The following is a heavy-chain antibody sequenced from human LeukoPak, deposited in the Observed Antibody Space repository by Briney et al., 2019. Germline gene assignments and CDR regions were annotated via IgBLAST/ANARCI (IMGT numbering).Heavy chain of an antibody. D-gene: IGHD2-2*01. CDR1: GGTFSSYA. CDR3: ARIGDCSSTSCPPGP. J-gene: IGHJ5*02. V-gene: IGHV1-69*05. CDR2: IIPIFGTA. Sequence: GASVKVSCKASGGTFSSYAISRVRQAPGQGLEWMGGIIPIFGTANYAQKFRGRVTITTDESTSTAYMELSSLRSEDTAVYYCARIGDCSSTSCPPGPWGQGTLVTVSS.